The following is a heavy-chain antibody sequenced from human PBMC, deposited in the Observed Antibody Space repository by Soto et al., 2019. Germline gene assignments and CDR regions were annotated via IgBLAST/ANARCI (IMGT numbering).Heavy chain of an antibody. Sequence: ASVKVSCKASGYTFTSYYMHWVRQAPGQGLERMGIINPSGGSTSYAQKFQGRVTITADESTSTAYMELSSLRSEDTAVYYCARSHSRYNYYGMDVWGQGTTVTVSS. CDR2: INPSGGST. CDR1: GYTFTSYY. J-gene: IGHJ6*02. V-gene: IGHV1-46*01. CDR3: ARSHSRYNYYGMDV.